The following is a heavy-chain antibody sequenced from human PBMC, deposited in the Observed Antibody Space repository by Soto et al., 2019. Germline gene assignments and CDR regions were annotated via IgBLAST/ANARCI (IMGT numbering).Heavy chain of an antibody. J-gene: IGHJ4*02. D-gene: IGHD1-26*01. CDR1: GGSISSSSYY. CDR3: ARHGTLLIDY. V-gene: IGHV4-39*01. Sequence: LSLTCTVSGGSISSSSYYWGWIRQPPGKGLEWIGSIYYSGSTYYNPSLKSRVTISVDTSKNQFSLKLSSVTAADTAVYYCARHGTLLIDYWGQGTLVTVSS. CDR2: IYYSGST.